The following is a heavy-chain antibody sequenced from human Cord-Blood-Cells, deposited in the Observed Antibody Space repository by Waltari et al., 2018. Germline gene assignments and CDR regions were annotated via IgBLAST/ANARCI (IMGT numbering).Heavy chain of an antibody. D-gene: IGHD6-6*01. CDR3: ARSSIAAPDDAFDI. CDR2: IYSGGST. J-gene: IGHJ3*02. Sequence: EVQLVESGGGLIQPGGSLRLSCAASGFTVSSKYMSWVRQAPGKGLEWVSVIYSGGSTYYADSVKGRFTISRDNSKNTLYLQMNSLRAEDTAVYYCARSSIAAPDDAFDIWGQGTMVTVSS. CDR1: GFTVSSKY. V-gene: IGHV3-53*01.